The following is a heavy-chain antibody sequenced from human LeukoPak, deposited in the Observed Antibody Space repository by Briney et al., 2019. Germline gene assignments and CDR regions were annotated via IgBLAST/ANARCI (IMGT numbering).Heavy chain of an antibody. V-gene: IGHV1-69*13. CDR3: ASSRDQNRLYSGYDFLCVDY. D-gene: IGHD5-12*01. Sequence: SVKVSCKASGGTFSSYAIGWVRQAPGQGLEWMGGIIPIFGTANYAQKFQGRVTITADESTSTAYMELSSLRSEDTAVYYCASSRDQNRLYSGYDFLCVDYWGQGTLVTVSS. CDR1: GGTFSSYA. J-gene: IGHJ4*02. CDR2: IIPIFGTA.